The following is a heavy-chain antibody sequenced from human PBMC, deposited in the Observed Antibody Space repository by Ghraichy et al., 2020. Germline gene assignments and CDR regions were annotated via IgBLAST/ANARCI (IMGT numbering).Heavy chain of an antibody. Sequence: GESLNISCAASGFTFSNAWMNWVRQAPGKGLEWVGRFKSKTDGGTTDYAAPVKGRFTISRDDSKNTLYLQMNSLKTEDTAVYYCTTDGFSSGYSPFDYWGQGTLVTVSS. CDR2: FKSKTDGGTT. V-gene: IGHV3-15*07. J-gene: IGHJ4*02. D-gene: IGHD3-22*01. CDR1: GFTFSNAW. CDR3: TTDGFSSGYSPFDY.